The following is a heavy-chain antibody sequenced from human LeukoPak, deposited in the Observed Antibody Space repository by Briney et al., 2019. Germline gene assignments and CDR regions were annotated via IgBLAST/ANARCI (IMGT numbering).Heavy chain of an antibody. Sequence: SETLSLTCTVSGGSISSGSYYWVWIRQPPGKGLEWIGSIYYSGSTYYNPSLKSRVTISVDTSKNQFSLKLSSVTAADTAVYYCARLRPHYSDYDLGYFDYWGQGTLVTVSS. V-gene: IGHV4-39*01. CDR1: GGSISSGSYY. CDR2: IYYSGST. D-gene: IGHD4-11*01. CDR3: ARLRPHYSDYDLGYFDY. J-gene: IGHJ4*02.